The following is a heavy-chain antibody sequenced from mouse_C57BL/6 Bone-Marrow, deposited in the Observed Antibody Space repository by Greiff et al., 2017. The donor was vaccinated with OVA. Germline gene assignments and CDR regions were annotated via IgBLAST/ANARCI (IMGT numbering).Heavy chain of an antibody. D-gene: IGHD1-1*01. CDR2: ISSGGDYI. V-gene: IGHV5-9-1*02. CDR3: TRGAYYYGRRYVEV. J-gene: IGHJ1*03. Sequence: EVPLVESGEGLVQPGGSLKLSCAASGFTFSRYALSWVRQTPETRLEWVAYISSGGDYIYYAATVKGRFTISRDNARNTLYLQMSSLKSEDTAMDDCTRGAYYYGRRYVEVGGTGTTGTVSS. CDR1: GFTFSRYA.